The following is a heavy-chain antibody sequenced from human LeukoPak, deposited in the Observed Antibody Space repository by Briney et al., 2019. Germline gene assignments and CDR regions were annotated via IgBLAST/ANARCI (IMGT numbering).Heavy chain of an antibody. CDR2: IGVDNGNT. CDR3: ARDDGMVYVKLVDY. V-gene: IGHV1-18*01. J-gene: IGHJ4*02. Sequence: GASVKVSCKAYGYTFNSYGINWVRQAPGQGLEWMGGIGVDNGNTNYAQKVQGRVTMTTDTSTSTVYMELRSLRSDDTAVYYCARDDGMVYVKLVDYWGQGTLVTVSS. CDR1: GYTFNSYG. D-gene: IGHD2-8*01.